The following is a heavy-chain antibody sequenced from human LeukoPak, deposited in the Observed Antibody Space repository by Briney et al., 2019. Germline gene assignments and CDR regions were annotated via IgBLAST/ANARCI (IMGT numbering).Heavy chain of an antibody. Sequence: PGGSLRLSCAASGFTFSSYSMNWVRQAPGKGLEWVSSISSSSSYIYYADSVKGRFTISRDNAKNSLYLQMNSLRAEDTAVYYCARNEYSSSWPDAFDIWGQGTMVTVSS. CDR1: GFTFSSYS. J-gene: IGHJ3*02. CDR2: ISSSSSYI. CDR3: ARNEYSSSWPDAFDI. D-gene: IGHD6-13*01. V-gene: IGHV3-21*01.